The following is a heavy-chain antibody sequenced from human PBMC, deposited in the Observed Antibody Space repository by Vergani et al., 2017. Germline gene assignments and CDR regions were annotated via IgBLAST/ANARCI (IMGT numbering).Heavy chain of an antibody. V-gene: IGHV3-9*01. Sequence: EVQLVESGGGLVQPGRSLRLSCAASGFTFDDYAMHWVRQAPGKGLEWVSGISWNSGSIGYADSVKGRFTISRDNAKNSLYLQMNSLRAEDTALYYCARVAQKGDIGSSSSAEDAFDIWGQGTMVTVSS. J-gene: IGHJ3*02. CDR1: GFTFDDYA. CDR3: ARVAQKGDIGSSSSAEDAFDI. CDR2: ISWNSGSI. D-gene: IGHD6-6*01.